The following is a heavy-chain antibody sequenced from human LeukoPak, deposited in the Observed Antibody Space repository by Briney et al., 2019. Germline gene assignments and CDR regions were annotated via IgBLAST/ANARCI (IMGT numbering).Heavy chain of an antibody. J-gene: IGHJ4*02. D-gene: IGHD3-3*01. CDR1: GGSISSYY. CDR2: IYSSGST. Sequence: SETLSLTCTVSGGSISSYYWSWIRQPAGKGLEWIGRIYSSGSTNYNPSLKSRVTMSVDTSKNQFSLKLSSVTAADTAVYYCARGLGITIFGVLTTYYFDYWGQGTLVTVSS. V-gene: IGHV4-4*07. CDR3: ARGLGITIFGVLTTYYFDY.